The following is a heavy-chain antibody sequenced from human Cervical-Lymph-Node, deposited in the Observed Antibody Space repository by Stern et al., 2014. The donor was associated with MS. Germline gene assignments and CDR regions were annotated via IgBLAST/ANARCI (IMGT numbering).Heavy chain of an antibody. J-gene: IGHJ4*02. CDR2: INPSGGST. V-gene: IGHV1-46*03. CDR1: GYTITSYY. CDR3: ARQWLVPFDY. D-gene: IGHD6-19*01. Sequence: QVQLVESGAEVKKPGASGKVSCKASGYTITSYYMHWVRQAPGQGLEWMGIINPSGGSTSYAQKFQGRVTMTRDTSTSTVYMELSSLRSEDTAVYYCARQWLVPFDYWGQGTLVTVSS.